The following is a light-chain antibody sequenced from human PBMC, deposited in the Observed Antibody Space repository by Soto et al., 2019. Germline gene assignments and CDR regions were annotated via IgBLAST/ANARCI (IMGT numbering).Light chain of an antibody. V-gene: IGKV3-15*01. Sequence: EIVMTQSPATLSVSPGERATLSCRASQSVSSNLAWYQQKPGQAPRLLIYGASTRATGIPARFSGSGSGTELNLTISSLQSEDFAVSYCQQYNNWPPWTFGQGTKVEIK. J-gene: IGKJ1*01. CDR2: GAS. CDR1: QSVSSN. CDR3: QQYNNWPPWT.